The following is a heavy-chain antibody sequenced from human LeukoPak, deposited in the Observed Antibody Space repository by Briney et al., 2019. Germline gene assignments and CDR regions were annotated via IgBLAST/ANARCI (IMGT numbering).Heavy chain of an antibody. V-gene: IGHV1-3*01. CDR2: INAHNGDT. CDR1: GYTFINYA. Sequence: ASVKVSCKASGYTFINYAIHWVRQAPGQRLEWMGWINAHNGDTKYSRKFQGRVAITRDTSATIVYMELSTLRFGDTAVYYCARGSTSDWPLEYWGRGILVTVSS. J-gene: IGHJ4*02. CDR3: ARGSTSDWPLEY. D-gene: IGHD2-21*02.